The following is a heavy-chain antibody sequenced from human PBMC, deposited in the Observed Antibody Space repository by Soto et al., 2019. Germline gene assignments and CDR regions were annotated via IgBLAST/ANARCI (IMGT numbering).Heavy chain of an antibody. CDR2: ISLYSDGT. CDR1: GYTFSNYG. V-gene: IGHV1-18*01. D-gene: IGHD2-2*01. J-gene: IGHJ5*02. CDR3: ARVVPGAEAWFGP. Sequence: ASVKVSCKTSGYTFSNYGITWVRQAPGQPLEWLGWISLYSDGTNYAQKVQGRVSITTDTSTTTAYMELRSLRSDDTAVYYCARVVPGAEAWFGPWGQGTLVTVSS.